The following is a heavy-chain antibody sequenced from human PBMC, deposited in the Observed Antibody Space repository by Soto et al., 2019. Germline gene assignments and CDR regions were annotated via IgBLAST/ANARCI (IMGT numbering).Heavy chain of an antibody. CDR2: IVPAADT. Sequence: EVHLVESGGGLVQPGGSLRLSCVTSGFTFSSYDLHWVRQLPGKDLDWVSAIVPAADTYYLGSVKGRFTISRDNAKNSFYLQMNSLRAEDTAVYFCARGGRYASSLDYWGQGTLVTVSS. CDR3: ARGGRYASSLDY. D-gene: IGHD3-16*01. J-gene: IGHJ4*02. V-gene: IGHV3-13*01. CDR1: GFTFSSYD.